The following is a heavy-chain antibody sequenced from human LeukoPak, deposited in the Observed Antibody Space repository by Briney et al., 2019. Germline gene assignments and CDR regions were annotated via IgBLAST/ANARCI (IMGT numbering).Heavy chain of an antibody. CDR3: ARRSGYGAARAYADWFDP. CDR1: GYGFTGYW. Sequence: GESLKISCKTSGYGFTGYWIAWVRQMPGKGLEPIGMFSPGNSETRYSPSFQGQVTMSADKSITTAYLQWGSLKASDTAMYYCARRSGYGAARAYADWFDPWGQGTLVTVSS. CDR2: FSPGNSET. V-gene: IGHV5-51*01. J-gene: IGHJ5*02. D-gene: IGHD3-10*01.